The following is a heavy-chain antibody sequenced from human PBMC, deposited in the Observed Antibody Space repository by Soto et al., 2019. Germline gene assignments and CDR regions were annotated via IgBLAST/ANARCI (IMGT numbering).Heavy chain of an antibody. CDR2: IYDSGST. Sequence: QVQLQESGPGLVKPSQTLSLTCTIAGGSISSGDYYWSWIRQPPGKGLEWIGHIYDSGSTYNNQSLNSRVTISIDPSENQFSVNLGSVTAADTAVYYCARGLSGDKVDSWGQGTLVTVSS. V-gene: IGHV4-30-4*01. CDR1: GGSISSGDYY. D-gene: IGHD1-1*01. J-gene: IGHJ4*02. CDR3: ARGLSGDKVDS.